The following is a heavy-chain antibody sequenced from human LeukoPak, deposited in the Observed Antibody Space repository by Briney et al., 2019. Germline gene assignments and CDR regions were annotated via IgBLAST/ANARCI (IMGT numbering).Heavy chain of an antibody. CDR2: IYSSGST. D-gene: IGHD3-22*01. CDR1: GGSITSYY. Sequence: PSETLSLTCTVSGGSITSYYWSWIRQPPGKGLEWMGYIYSSGSTNYNPSLKSRVTISVDTSRYQFSLKLSSVTAADTAVYFCARHYYDRSGSYSFDYWGQGALVTVSS. V-gene: IGHV4-59*08. J-gene: IGHJ4*02. CDR3: ARHYYDRSGSYSFDY.